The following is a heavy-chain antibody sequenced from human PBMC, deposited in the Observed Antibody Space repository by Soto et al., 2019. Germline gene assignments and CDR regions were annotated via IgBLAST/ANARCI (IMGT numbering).Heavy chain of an antibody. D-gene: IGHD6-19*01. V-gene: IGHV3-48*03. CDR1: GLTFSSEE. CDR2: IQNSGSPI. Sequence: EVQLVESGGGLVQPGGSLRLSCEVSGLTFSSEEMNWVRQAPGKGLEWVAYIQNSGSPIHYADSLKGRFTISRDNAKNSLYLQMSSLTAEDTAVYYCARGYDSGGHFGHGGQGALVTVSS. J-gene: IGHJ4*02. CDR3: ARGYDSGGHFGH.